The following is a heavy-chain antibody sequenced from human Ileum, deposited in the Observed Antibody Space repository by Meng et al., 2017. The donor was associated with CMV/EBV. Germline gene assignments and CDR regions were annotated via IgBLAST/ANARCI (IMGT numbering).Heavy chain of an antibody. D-gene: IGHD3-16*01. CDR3: VRDEWGDS. Sequence: GESLKISCTASGFTFSHYWMTWVRQVPGKGLERMANIKEDGSQTVYVDSVKGRFTISRDNAKTSLYLQMDSLRAEDTAVYYCVRDEWGDSWGQGKRVTGAS. J-gene: IGHJ5*01. CDR2: IKEDGSQT. V-gene: IGHV3-7*01. CDR1: GFTFSHYW.